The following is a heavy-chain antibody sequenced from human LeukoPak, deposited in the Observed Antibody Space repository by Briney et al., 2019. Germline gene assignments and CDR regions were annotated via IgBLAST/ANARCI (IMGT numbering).Heavy chain of an antibody. CDR3: VRGVGVSRFNYLDP. V-gene: IGHV3-33*01. CDR1: GFTFSSFG. CDR2: IWYDASNK. J-gene: IGHJ5*02. D-gene: IGHD1-7*01. Sequence: GESLKISCAASGFTFSSFGMHWVRQAPGKGLEWVAVIWYDASNKYYADSVKGRFTISRDNSKNTLYLQMNSLRDDDTAVYYCVRGVGVSRFNYLDPWGQGTLVIVSS.